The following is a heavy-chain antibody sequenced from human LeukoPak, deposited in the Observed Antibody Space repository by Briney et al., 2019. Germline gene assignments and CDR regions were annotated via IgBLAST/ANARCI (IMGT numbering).Heavy chain of an antibody. Sequence: GGSLRLSCAASGFTFSSYGMHWVRQAPGKGLEWVAFIRYDGSNKYYADSVKGRFTISRDNSKNTLYLQMNSLRAEDAAVYYCAKGLVYSSSWYSHYFDYWGQGTLVTVSS. CDR2: IRYDGSNK. V-gene: IGHV3-30*02. CDR3: AKGLVYSSSWYSHYFDY. J-gene: IGHJ4*02. CDR1: GFTFSSYG. D-gene: IGHD6-13*01.